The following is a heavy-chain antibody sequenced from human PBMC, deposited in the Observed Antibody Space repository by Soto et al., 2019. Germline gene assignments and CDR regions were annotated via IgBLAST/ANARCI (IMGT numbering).Heavy chain of an antibody. CDR2: VIPLTETP. V-gene: IGHV1-69*01. CDR3: AIGTRNGWTCDF. D-gene: IGHD1-1*01. CDR1: GGTFSKYA. J-gene: IGHJ4*02. Sequence: QVQVVQSGAEVKKPGSSVKVSCKASGGTFSKYAISWVRQAPGHGLEWVGGVIPLTETPVYAQTVQGRLTITADEITSAAYMELSSLRSDDTAVYYCAIGTRNGWTCDFWGQGTLVTVSS.